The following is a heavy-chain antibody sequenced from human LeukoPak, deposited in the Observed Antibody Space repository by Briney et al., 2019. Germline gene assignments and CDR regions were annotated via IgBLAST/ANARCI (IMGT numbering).Heavy chain of an antibody. Sequence: GGPLRLSCAASGFTFSSYAMHWVRQAPGKGLEWVAVISYDGSNKYYADSVKGRFTISRDNSKNTLYLQMNSLRAEDTAVYYCARDSHCSSTSCYTLDYWGQGTLVTVSS. J-gene: IGHJ4*02. D-gene: IGHD2-2*01. V-gene: IGHV3-30-3*01. CDR2: ISYDGSNK. CDR3: ARDSHCSSTSCYTLDY. CDR1: GFTFSSYA.